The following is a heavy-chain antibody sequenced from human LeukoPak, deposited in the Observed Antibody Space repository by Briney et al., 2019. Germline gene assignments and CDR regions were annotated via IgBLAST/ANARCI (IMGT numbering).Heavy chain of an antibody. D-gene: IGHD7-27*01. CDR2: IDGDGATT. CDR1: GFTFNSYL. V-gene: IGHV3-74*01. J-gene: IGHJ2*01. CDR3: TRDSGADRRYFDL. Sequence: GGSLRLSCAASGFTFNSYLMSWVRQAPEKGLVWVSRIDGDGATTSYEDSVKGRFTISRDNANNMVYLEMNSLRVEDTAVYYCTRDSGADRRYFDLWGRGTLVTVSS.